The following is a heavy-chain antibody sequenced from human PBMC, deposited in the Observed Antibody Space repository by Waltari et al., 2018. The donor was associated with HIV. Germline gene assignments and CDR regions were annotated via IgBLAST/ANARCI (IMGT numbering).Heavy chain of an antibody. CDR1: RSAFRTSA. J-gene: IGHJ4*02. Sequence: QAQLVDSGGCVVQPGRSLSITCDGSRSAFRTSALPRVRQAPGKGLEWVAVIWYDGDNKYYADSVEGRFTISRDNSKNTLYLQMNSLRVEDTAVYYCARGGYYYDISGYYHYWGQGTLVTVSS. V-gene: IGHV3-33*01. CDR3: ARGGYYYDISGYYHY. D-gene: IGHD3-22*01. CDR2: IWYDGDNK.